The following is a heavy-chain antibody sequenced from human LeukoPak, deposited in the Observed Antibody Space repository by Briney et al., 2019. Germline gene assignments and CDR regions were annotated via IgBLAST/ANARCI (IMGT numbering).Heavy chain of an antibody. J-gene: IGHJ5*02. Sequence: PSETLSLTCTVSGGSISSSSYYWGWIRQPPGKGLEWIGSIYYSGSTYYNPSLKSRVTISLDTSRNQFSLKLSSVTAADTAVYYCARRGKILYFGDWWFDPWGQGTLVTVSS. D-gene: IGHD3-10*01. CDR1: GGSISSSSYY. V-gene: IGHV4-39*07. CDR2: IYYSGST. CDR3: ARRGKILYFGDWWFDP.